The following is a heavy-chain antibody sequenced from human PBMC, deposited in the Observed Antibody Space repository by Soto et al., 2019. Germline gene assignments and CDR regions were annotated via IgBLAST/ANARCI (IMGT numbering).Heavy chain of an antibody. CDR3: ARQSRGSYDFWSGYPYYFDY. CDR1: GYSFTSYW. CDR2: IYPGDSDT. V-gene: IGHV5-51*01. Sequence: GESLKISCKGSGYSFTSYWIGWVRQMPGKGLEWMGIIYPGDSDTRYSPSFQGQVTISADKSISTAYLQWSSLKASDTAMYYCARQSRGSYDFWSGYPYYFDYWGQGTLVTVSS. J-gene: IGHJ4*02. D-gene: IGHD3-3*01.